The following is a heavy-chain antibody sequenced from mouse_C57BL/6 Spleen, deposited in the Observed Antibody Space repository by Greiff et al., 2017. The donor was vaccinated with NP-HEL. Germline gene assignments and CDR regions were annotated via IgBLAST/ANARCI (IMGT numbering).Heavy chain of an antibody. CDR2: IDPETGGT. CDR1: GYTFTDYE. J-gene: IGHJ4*01. D-gene: IGHD2-10*01. Sequence: VQLQQSGAELVRPGASVTLSCKASGYTFTDYEMHWVKQTPVHGLEWIGAIDPETGGTAYNQKFKGKAILTADNSSSTAYMELRSLTSEDSAVYYCTRKPTIVTPYYAMDYWGQGTSVTVSS. CDR3: TRKPTIVTPYYAMDY. V-gene: IGHV1-15*01.